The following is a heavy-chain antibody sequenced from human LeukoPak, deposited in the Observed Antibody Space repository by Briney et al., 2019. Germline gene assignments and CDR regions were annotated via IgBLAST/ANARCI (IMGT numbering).Heavy chain of an antibody. V-gene: IGHV4-61*02. Sequence: SETLSLTCTVSGNSIANTFYYWSWLRQPAGKGLEWIGRIYTTGSTDYNPSLKSRVTISLDTSRNQFSLKLSSVTAADTAVYYCARRQDGHDYWGQGTLVTVSS. CDR3: ARRQDGHDY. CDR1: GNSIANTFYY. J-gene: IGHJ4*02. CDR2: IYTTGST.